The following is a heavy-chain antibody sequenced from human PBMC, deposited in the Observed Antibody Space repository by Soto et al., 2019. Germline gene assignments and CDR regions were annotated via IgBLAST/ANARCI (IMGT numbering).Heavy chain of an antibody. Sequence: GGSLRLSCAASGFTFSSYAMSWVHQAPGKGLEWVSAISGSGGSTYYADSVKGRFTISRDNSKNTLYLQMNSLRAEDTAVYYCAKDQCSSGSCYEYFQHWGQGTLVTVSS. CDR2: ISGSGGST. J-gene: IGHJ1*01. CDR3: AKDQCSSGSCYEYFQH. D-gene: IGHD2-15*01. CDR1: GFTFSSYA. V-gene: IGHV3-23*01.